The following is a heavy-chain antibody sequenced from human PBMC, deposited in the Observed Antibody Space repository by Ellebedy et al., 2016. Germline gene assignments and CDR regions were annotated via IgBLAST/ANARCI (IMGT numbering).Heavy chain of an antibody. CDR2: INPGDSDT. CDR1: GYTFTTYW. CDR3: ARQGFATNPYNYFDP. J-gene: IGHJ5*02. D-gene: IGHD3-22*01. V-gene: IGHV5-51*01. Sequence: GESLKISCKASGYTFTTYWIAWVRQMPGKGLEWMGMINPGDSDTRYSASFQGQVTLSADKSISTAYLQWRSLEASDTAMYYCARQGFATNPYNYFDPWGQGTLVTVSS.